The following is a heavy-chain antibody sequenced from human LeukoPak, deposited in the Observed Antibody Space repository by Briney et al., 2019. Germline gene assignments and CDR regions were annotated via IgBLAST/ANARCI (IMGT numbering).Heavy chain of an antibody. CDR1: GFPFSSFA. V-gene: IGHV3-64D*09. D-gene: IGHD6-19*01. Sequence: SGGSLRLSCSASGFPFSSFAMHWVRQAPGKGLEYVSAINSNGDITDYADSVKGRFTISRDSYKNTLYLHMSSLRAEDTAVYYCVKSPHASSSYFDYWGQGTLGTVSS. J-gene: IGHJ4*02. CDR3: VKSPHASSSYFDY. CDR2: INSNGDIT.